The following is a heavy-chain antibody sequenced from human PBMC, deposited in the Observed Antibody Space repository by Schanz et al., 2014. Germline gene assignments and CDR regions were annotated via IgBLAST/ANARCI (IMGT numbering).Heavy chain of an antibody. D-gene: IGHD1-26*01. Sequence: QVQLQESGPGLVKPSETLSLTCTVSGGSISSYYWSWIRQPPGKGLEWIGYIYYSGSTYYNPSLKSRVTISVDTSKNQFPLMLGSVTAADTAVYYCARDPLSYSGTQEASDIWGQGTMVIVSS. CDR1: GGSISSYY. V-gene: IGHV4-59*12. CDR3: ARDPLSYSGTQEASDI. CDR2: IYYSGST. J-gene: IGHJ3*02.